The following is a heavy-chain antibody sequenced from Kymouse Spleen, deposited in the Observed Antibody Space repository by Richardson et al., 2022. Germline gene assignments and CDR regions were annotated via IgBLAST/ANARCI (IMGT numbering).Heavy chain of an antibody. Sequence: EVQLVESGGGLVKPGGSLRLSCAASGFTFSNAWMSWVRQAPGKGLEWVGRIKSKTDGGTTDYAAPVKGRFTISRDDSKNTLYLQMNSLKTEDTAVYYCTTVVVAARPDYYYYGMDVWGQGTTVTVSS. CDR3: TTVVVAARPDYYYYGMDV. CDR2: IKSKTDGGTT. D-gene: IGHD6-6*01. CDR1: GFTFSNAW. J-gene: IGHJ6*02. V-gene: IGHV3-15*01.